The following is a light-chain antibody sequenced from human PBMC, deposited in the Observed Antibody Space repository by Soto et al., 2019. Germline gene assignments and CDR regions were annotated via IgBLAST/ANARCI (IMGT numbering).Light chain of an antibody. CDR2: EVT. CDR3: SSYTTRSTLV. Sequence: QSALTQPASVSGSPGQSITISCTGTSSDVGNGYDSVSWYQQHPGKAPKLMIYEVTNRPSEVSSRFSGSKSANTASLTISGLQAEDEAFYYCSSYTTRSTLVFGGGTKLTVL. CDR1: SSDVGNGYDS. V-gene: IGLV2-14*01. J-gene: IGLJ2*01.